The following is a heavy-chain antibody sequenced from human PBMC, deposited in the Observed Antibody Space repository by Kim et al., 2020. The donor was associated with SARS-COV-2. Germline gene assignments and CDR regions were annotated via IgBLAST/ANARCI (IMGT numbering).Heavy chain of an antibody. CDR1: GGSISSSNW. Sequence: SETLTLTCAVSGGSISSSNWWSWVRQPPGKGLEWIGEIYHSGSTNYNPSLKSRVTISVDKSKNQFSLKLSSVTAADTAVYYCARVYSSSWYRYFQHWSQGTLVTVSS. J-gene: IGHJ1*01. D-gene: IGHD6-13*01. V-gene: IGHV4-4*02. CDR3: ARVYSSSWYRYFQH. CDR2: IYHSGST.